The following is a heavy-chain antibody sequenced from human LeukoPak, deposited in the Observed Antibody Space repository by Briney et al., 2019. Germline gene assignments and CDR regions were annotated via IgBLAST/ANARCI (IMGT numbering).Heavy chain of an antibody. CDR3: SRPRYSGSYYPFDS. CDR1: GFSFSSFA. CDR2: IWHDGEKI. D-gene: IGHD1-26*01. V-gene: IGHV3-33*01. Sequence: PGGSPRLSCTASGFSFSSFAMHWVRQPPGKGLEWVAVIWHDGEKIFYADSVRGRFAISKDTSKNTLYLQMNSLRVDETAIYYCSRPRYSGSYYPFDSWGQGTLVTVSS. J-gene: IGHJ4*02.